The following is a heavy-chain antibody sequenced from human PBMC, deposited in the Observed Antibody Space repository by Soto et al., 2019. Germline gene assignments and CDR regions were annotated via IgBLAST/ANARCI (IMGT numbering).Heavy chain of an antibody. CDR2: ISNSGGRP. Sequence: EVQLLESGGGLVQPGGSLRLSCAASGFTFTSYTMSWVRQAPGKGLEWVSSISNSGGRPSYADSVQGRFTISRDNPRSTLYLQMNSLRAEDTAVYYCTRSVVVPADLGYYYYMDVWGKGTTVTVSS. D-gene: IGHD2-2*01. CDR3: TRSVVVPADLGYYYYMDV. CDR1: GFTFTSYT. V-gene: IGHV3-23*01. J-gene: IGHJ6*03.